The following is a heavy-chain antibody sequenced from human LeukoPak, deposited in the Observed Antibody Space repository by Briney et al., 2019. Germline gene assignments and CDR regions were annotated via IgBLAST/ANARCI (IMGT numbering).Heavy chain of an antibody. Sequence: SETLSLTCAVYGGSFSGYYWSWIRQPPGKGLEWIGEINHSGSTNYNPSLKSRVTISVDTSKNQFSLKLSSVTAADTAVYYCARGEPPKDFWSGYYPQAYFDYWGQGTLVTVSS. CDR1: GGSFSGYY. CDR3: ARGEPPKDFWSGYYPQAYFDY. J-gene: IGHJ4*02. D-gene: IGHD3-3*01. V-gene: IGHV4-34*01. CDR2: INHSGST.